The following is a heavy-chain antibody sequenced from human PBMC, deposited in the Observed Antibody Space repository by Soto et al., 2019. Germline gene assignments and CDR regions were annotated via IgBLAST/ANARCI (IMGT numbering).Heavy chain of an antibody. D-gene: IGHD2-15*01. J-gene: IGHJ3*02. CDR2: IKQDGSEK. Sequence: GSLRLSCAASGXTFSSYCMSWVRQAPGKGLEWVANIKQDGSEKYYVDSVKGRFTISRDNAKNSLYLQMNSLRAEETAVYYCAYCSGGSCYWGVAFDIWGQGTMVTVSS. V-gene: IGHV3-7*03. CDR1: GXTFSSYC. CDR3: AYCSGGSCYWGVAFDI.